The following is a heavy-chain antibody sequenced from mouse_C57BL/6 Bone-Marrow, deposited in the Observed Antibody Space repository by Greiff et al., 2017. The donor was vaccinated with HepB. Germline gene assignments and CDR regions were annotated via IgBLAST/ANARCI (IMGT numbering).Heavy chain of an antibody. J-gene: IGHJ2*01. V-gene: IGHV5-4*01. D-gene: IGHD2-2*01. CDR3: ARDEGGYGGLDY. CDR2: ISDGGSYT. Sequence: VQLKESGGGLVKPGGSLKLSCAASGFTFSSYAMSWVRQTPEKRLEWVATISDGGSYTYSPDNVKGRITISRDNAKNHLYLQMTHLKSEDAAMYYCARDEGGYGGLDYWGRGTALTVSS. CDR1: GFTFSSYA.